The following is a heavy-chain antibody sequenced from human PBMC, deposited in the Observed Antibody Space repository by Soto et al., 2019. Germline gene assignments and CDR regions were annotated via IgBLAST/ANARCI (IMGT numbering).Heavy chain of an antibody. V-gene: IGHV1-8*01. CDR2: MNPNSGNT. CDR1: GYTFTSYD. Sequence: ASVKVSCKTSGYTFTSYDFNWVRQAPGQGLEWMGWMNPNSGNTDFAQKFQGRITMTRNTSITTAYMELSSLSSEDTAVYYCARASFMAYGDYSDVWGQGTLVTVSS. CDR3: ARASFMAYGDYSDV. D-gene: IGHD4-17*01. J-gene: IGHJ3*01.